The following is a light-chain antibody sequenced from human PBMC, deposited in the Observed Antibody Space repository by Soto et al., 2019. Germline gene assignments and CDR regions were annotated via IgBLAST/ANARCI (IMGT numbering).Light chain of an antibody. CDR3: QHRHSYPLT. CDR2: TAS. CDR1: QGISNY. Sequence: DIQLTHSPSFLSASVGDRVTITCGASQGISNYLAWYQQKAGKAPKLLIHTASTLQNGVPSRFSGSGSGTEFTRTISSLQPEDLATYYCQHRHSYPLTFGGGTKVDIK. V-gene: IGKV1-9*01. J-gene: IGKJ4*01.